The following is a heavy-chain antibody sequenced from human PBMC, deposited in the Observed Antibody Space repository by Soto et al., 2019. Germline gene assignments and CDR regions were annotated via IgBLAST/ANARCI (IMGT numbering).Heavy chain of an antibody. D-gene: IGHD3-3*01. Sequence: SETLSLTCTVSGGSISSSSYYWGWIRQPPGKGLEWIGSIYYSGSTYYNPSLKSRVTISVDTSKNQFSLKLSSVTAADTAVYYCARLLGGDDFWSGSYYMDVWGKGTTVTVSS. CDR3: ARLLGGDDFWSGSYYMDV. CDR1: GGSISSSSYY. V-gene: IGHV4-39*01. CDR2: IYYSGST. J-gene: IGHJ6*03.